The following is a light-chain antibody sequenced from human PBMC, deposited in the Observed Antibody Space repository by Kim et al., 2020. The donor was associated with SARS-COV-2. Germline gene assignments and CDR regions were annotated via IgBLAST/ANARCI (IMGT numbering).Light chain of an antibody. V-gene: IGKV3-11*01. CDR1: QSVDTY. J-gene: IGKJ1*01. Sequence: EIVLTQSPATLSLSPGERATLSCRASQSVDTYLAWYQHKPGQAPRLLVYDAFNRATDIPPRFSGSGSGTDFTLTISSLEPEDFAVYYCQHRINWPRTFGQGTKV. CDR3: QHRINWPRT. CDR2: DAF.